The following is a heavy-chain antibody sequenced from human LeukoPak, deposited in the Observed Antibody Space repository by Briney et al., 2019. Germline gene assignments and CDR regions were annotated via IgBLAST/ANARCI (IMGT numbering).Heavy chain of an antibody. CDR1: GGSISSYY. D-gene: IGHD6-13*01. J-gene: IGHJ4*02. Sequence: SETLSLTCTVSGGSISSYYWSWIRQPAGKGLEWIGRIYTSGSTNYNPSLKSRVTMSVDTSKNQFSLKLSSVTAADTAVYYCARVHFSSSWYYSSDYWGQGTLVTVSS. CDR2: IYTSGST. CDR3: ARVHFSSSWYYSSDY. V-gene: IGHV4-4*07.